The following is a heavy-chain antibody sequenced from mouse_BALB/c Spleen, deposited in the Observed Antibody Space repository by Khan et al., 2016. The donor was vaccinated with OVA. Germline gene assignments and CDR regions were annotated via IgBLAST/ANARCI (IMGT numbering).Heavy chain of an antibody. V-gene: IGHV3-2*02. CDR2: LSYSGST. D-gene: IGHD3-3*01. CDR3: ARTSRIKY. Sequence: EVQLVESGPGLVKPSQSLSLTCTVTGYSITSGYGWNWLRQFPGNKLEWMGYLSYSGSTNYNPSLQSRISINRDTSKNQFFLQLNSVTTEDTATYYCARTSRIKYWGQGTTLTVSS. J-gene: IGHJ2*01. CDR1: GYSITSGYG.